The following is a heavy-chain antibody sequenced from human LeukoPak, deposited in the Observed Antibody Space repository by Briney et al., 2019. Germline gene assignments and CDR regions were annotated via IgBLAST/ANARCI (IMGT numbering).Heavy chain of an antibody. CDR3: ARDTPQGTMVRGDPDY. CDR2: ISSSSSTI. CDR1: GFTFSSYS. V-gene: IGHV3-48*01. D-gene: IGHD3-10*01. Sequence: PGGSLRLSCAASGFTFSSYSMNWVRQAPGKGLEWVSYISSSSSTIYYADSVKGRFTISRDNAKNSLYLQMNGLRAEDTAVYYCARDTPQGTMVRGDPDYWGQGTLVTVSS. J-gene: IGHJ4*02.